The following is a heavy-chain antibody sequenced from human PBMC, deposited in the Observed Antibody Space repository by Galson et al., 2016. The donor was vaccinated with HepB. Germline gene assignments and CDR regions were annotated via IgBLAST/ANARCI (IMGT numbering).Heavy chain of an antibody. CDR2: ISGSGDTT. V-gene: IGHV3-23*01. CDR1: GFTFRNHQ. CDR3: ASMGGGSGSWYKD. D-gene: IGHD6-13*01. J-gene: IGHJ4*02. Sequence: SLRLSCAVSGFTFRNHQMHWVRQVSGKGLVWVSRISGSGDTTNYADSVRGRFTISRDNSKSTLFLQLSSLRAGDTAVYYCASMGGGSGSWYKDWGQGNLVTVSS.